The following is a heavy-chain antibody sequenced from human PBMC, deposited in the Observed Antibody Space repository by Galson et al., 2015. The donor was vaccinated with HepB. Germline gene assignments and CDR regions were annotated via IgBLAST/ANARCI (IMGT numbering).Heavy chain of an antibody. CDR2: IDWDDDK. Sequence: PALVKPTQTLTLTCTFSGFSLSTSGMCVSWIRQPPGKALEWLARIDWDDDKYYSTSLKTRLTISKDTSKNQVVLTMTNMDPVDTATYYCAHRPATVTTTFFDYWGQGTLVTVSS. CDR3: AHRPATVTTTFFDY. V-gene: IGHV2-70*12. CDR1: GFSLSTSGMC. D-gene: IGHD4-11*01. J-gene: IGHJ4*02.